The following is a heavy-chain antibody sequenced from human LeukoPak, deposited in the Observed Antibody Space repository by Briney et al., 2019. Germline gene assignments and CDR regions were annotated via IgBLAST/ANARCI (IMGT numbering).Heavy chain of an antibody. J-gene: IGHJ4*02. Sequence: PGESLKISCKGSGYRFTSYWIGWVSRLPRKGLEWMGIIYPGDSDTRYSPSFQGQVTISADKTISTPYLQWSSRNAPDHVAFVCANPNSLNYECWGQGILVTVSS. D-gene: IGHD1-7*01. CDR3: ANPNSLNYEC. CDR2: IYPGDSDT. CDR1: GYRFTSYW. V-gene: IGHV5-51*01.